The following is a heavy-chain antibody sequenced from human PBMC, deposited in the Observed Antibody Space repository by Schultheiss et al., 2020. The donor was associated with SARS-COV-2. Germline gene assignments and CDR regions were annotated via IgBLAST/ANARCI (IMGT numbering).Heavy chain of an antibody. CDR1: GGTFSSYA. V-gene: IGHV1-69*13. CDR2: IIPIFGTA. J-gene: IGHJ4*02. D-gene: IGHD5-12*01. CDR3: ARSGYDLDYFDY. Sequence: SVKVSCKASGGTFSSYAISWVRQAPGQGLEWMGGIIPIFGTANYAQKFQGRVTITADESTSTAYMELSSLRSEDTAVYYCARSGYDLDYFDYWGQGTLVTVSS.